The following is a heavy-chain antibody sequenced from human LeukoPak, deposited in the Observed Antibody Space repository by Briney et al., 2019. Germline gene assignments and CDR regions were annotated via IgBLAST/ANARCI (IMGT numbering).Heavy chain of an antibody. CDR2: IYYSGCT. J-gene: IGHJ4*02. V-gene: IGHV4-59*01. D-gene: IGHD5-24*01. CDR3: ARGVEMATITR. CDR1: GGSISSYY. Sequence: SETLSLTCTVSGGSISSYYWSWIRQPPGKGLEWIGYIYYSGCTNYNPSLKSRVTISVDTSKNQFSLKLSSVTAADTAVYYCARGVEMATITRWGQGTLVTVSS.